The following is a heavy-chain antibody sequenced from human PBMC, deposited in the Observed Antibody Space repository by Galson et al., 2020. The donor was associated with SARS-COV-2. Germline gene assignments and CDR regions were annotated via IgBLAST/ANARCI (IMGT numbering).Heavy chain of an antibody. J-gene: IGHJ6*02. CDR2: ISAYNGNT. V-gene: IGHV1-18*04. CDR3: ARGVSGTARYYYYGMDV. Sequence: ASVKVSCKASGYTFTSYGISWVRQAPGQGLEWMGWISAYNGNTNYAQKLQGRVTMTTDTSTSTAYMELRSLRSDDTAVYYCARGVSGTARYYYYGMDVWGQGTTVTVSS. CDR1: GYTFTSYG. D-gene: IGHD3-10*01.